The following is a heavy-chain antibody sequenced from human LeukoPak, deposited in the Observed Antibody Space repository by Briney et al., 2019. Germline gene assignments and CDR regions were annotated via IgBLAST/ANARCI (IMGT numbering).Heavy chain of an antibody. CDR1: GGSISNYY. CDR3: AGRGQRYFRD. V-gene: IGHV4-4*07. J-gene: IGHJ1*01. CDR2: IYTSGST. Sequence: SETLSLTCTVSGGSISNYYWSWIRQPAGKGLEWIGRIYTSGSTNYNPSLKSRVTMSVDTSKNQLSLNLTSVTAADTAVYYCAGRGQRYFRDWGQGTLVTVSS.